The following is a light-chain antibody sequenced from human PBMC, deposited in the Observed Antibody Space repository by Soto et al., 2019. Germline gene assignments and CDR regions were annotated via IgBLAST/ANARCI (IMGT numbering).Light chain of an antibody. Sequence: DIVMIQSPDSLAVSLGERATINCKSSQTIFYSPNNKNQLAWYQQKPGQPPRLLINWASTRESGIPDRFSGGGSGTDFTLTISSLQAEDVAVYYCQQFYNIPFTFGPGTKVDIK. CDR2: WAS. CDR3: QQFYNIPFT. V-gene: IGKV4-1*01. J-gene: IGKJ3*01. CDR1: QTIFYSPNNKNQ.